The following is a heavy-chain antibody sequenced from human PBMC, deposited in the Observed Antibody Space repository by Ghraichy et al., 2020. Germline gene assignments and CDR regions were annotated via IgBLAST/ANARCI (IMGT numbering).Heavy chain of an antibody. J-gene: IGHJ4*02. CDR3: AKALGYSGYGIFDY. Sequence: GGSRRLSCAASGFTFSSYGMHWVRQAPGKGLEWVAFIRYDGSNKYYADSVKGRFTISRDNSKNTLYLQMNSLRAEDTAVYYCAKALGYSGYGIFDYWGQGNLVTVSS. CDR2: IRYDGSNK. D-gene: IGHD5-12*01. V-gene: IGHV3-30*02. CDR1: GFTFSSYG.